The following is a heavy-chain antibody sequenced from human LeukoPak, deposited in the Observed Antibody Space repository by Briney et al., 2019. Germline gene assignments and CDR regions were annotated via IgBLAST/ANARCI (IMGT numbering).Heavy chain of an antibody. V-gene: IGHV4-34*01. CDR3: ARAEGYCSGGSCYFYDY. CDR2: INHSGST. Sequence: SETLSLTCAVYGGSFSGYYWSWIRQPPGEGLEWIGEINHSGSTNYNPSLKSRVTISVDTSKNQFSLKLSSVTAADTAVYYCARAEGYCSGGSCYFYDYWGQGTLVTVSS. J-gene: IGHJ4*02. D-gene: IGHD2-15*01. CDR1: GGSFSGYY.